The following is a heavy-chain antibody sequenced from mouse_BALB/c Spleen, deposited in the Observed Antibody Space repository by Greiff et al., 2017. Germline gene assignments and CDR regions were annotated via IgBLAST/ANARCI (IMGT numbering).Heavy chain of an antibody. Sequence: QVQLQQPGAELVKPGASVKLSCKASGYTFTSYWMHWVKQRPGQGLEWIGEINPSNGRTNYNEKFKSKATLTVDKSSSTAYMQLSSLTSEDSAVYYCASPYGNYFDYWGQGTTLTVSS. D-gene: IGHD2-1*01. CDR2: INPSNGRT. CDR1: GYTFTSYW. V-gene: IGHV1S81*02. J-gene: IGHJ2*01. CDR3: ASPYGNYFDY.